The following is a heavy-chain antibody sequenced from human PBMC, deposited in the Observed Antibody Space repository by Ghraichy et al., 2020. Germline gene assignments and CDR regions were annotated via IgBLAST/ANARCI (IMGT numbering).Heavy chain of an antibody. CDR1: GYSISSGYY. V-gene: IGHV4-38-2*02. J-gene: IGHJ6*03. CDR2: IYHSGNT. Sequence: SETLSLTCTVSGYSISSGYYWGWIRQPPGKGLEWIGSIYHSGNTYYNPSLKSRVTISVDTSKNQFSLKLSSVTAADTAVYYCARVTRYYYYYMDVWGKGTTVTVSS. CDR3: ARVTRYYYYYMDV.